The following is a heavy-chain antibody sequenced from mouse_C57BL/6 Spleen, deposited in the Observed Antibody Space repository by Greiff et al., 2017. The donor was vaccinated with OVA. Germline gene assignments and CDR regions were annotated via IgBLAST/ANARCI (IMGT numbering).Heavy chain of an antibody. Sequence: EVKLVESGGGLVKPGGSLKLSCAASGFTFSDYGMHWVRQAPEKGLEWVAYISSGSSTIYYADTVKGRFTISRDNAKNTLFLQMTSLRSEDTAMYYCARINYGAMDYWGQGTSVTVSS. V-gene: IGHV5-17*01. CDR1: GFTFSDYG. CDR3: ARINYGAMDY. CDR2: ISSGSSTI. D-gene: IGHD1-1*01. J-gene: IGHJ4*01.